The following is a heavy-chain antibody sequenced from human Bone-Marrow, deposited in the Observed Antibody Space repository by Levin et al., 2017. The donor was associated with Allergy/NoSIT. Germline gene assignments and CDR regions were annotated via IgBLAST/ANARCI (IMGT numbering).Heavy chain of an antibody. CDR2: INHSDAKA. Sequence: ASVKVSCKASGYTFIQNYMHWVRQSPGQGLEWMGVINHSDAKATYAQKFQGRVTMTTDTSTNIFYLELSSLRSEDTAVFYCARGYCIGGDCYPYFDYWGQGTQVTVSS. J-gene: IGHJ4*02. D-gene: IGHD2-15*01. V-gene: IGHV1-46*01. CDR3: ARGYCIGGDCYPYFDY. CDR1: GYTFIQNY.